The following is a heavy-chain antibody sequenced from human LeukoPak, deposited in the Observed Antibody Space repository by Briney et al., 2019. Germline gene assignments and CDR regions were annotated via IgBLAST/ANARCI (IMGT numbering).Heavy chain of an antibody. J-gene: IGHJ4*02. D-gene: IGHD6-13*01. CDR2: IYYSGST. Sequence: SETLSLTCTVSGGSISSYYWSWIRQPPGKGLEWIAYIYYSGSTDYNPSLKSRVTISLDTSKNQFSLKLSSVTAADTAVYYCARVSSSWYYFDYWGQGTLVTVSS. CDR1: GGSISSYY. V-gene: IGHV4-59*12. CDR3: ARVSSSWYYFDY.